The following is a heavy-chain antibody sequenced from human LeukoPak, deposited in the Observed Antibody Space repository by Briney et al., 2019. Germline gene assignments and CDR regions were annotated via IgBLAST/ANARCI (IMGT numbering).Heavy chain of an antibody. Sequence: ASVKVSCKTFGYTFSSYAVHWVRQAPGQRLEWMGWINTGNGDTKYSQKFQGRVSFTRDTSARTAYMELSSLRSEDTAVYYCARDLRSAVGAATGDCWGQGTLVTVSS. CDR1: GYTFSSYA. CDR3: ARDLRSAVGAATGDC. CDR2: INTGNGDT. D-gene: IGHD1-26*01. V-gene: IGHV1-3*04. J-gene: IGHJ4*02.